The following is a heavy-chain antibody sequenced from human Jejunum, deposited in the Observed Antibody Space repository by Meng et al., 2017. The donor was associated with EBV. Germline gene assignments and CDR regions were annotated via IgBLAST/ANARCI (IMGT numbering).Heavy chain of an antibody. D-gene: IGHD2-15*01. J-gene: IGHJ4*02. Sequence: QVQLQQWGAGLLKPSETLSLTCAVYGGSFSDYYWTWIRQSPETGLEWIGEINHSGIADYNPSLKSRVTISVDASKNQFSLKLSSVTAADTAIYYCARDHCSGSSGDTCYHQDWGQGTMVTVSA. CDR1: GGSFSDYY. CDR3: ARDHCSGSSGDTCYHQD. CDR2: INHSGIA. V-gene: IGHV4-34*02.